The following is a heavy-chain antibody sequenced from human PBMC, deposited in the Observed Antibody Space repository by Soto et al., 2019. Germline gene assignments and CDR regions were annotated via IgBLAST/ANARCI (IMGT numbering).Heavy chain of an antibody. Sequence: EVQLVESGGGLVQPGGSLRLSCAASGFTFSSYSMNWARQAPGKGLEWVSYISSSSSTIYYADSVKGRFTISRDNAKNSLYLQMNSLRDEDTAVYYCAREYFDWSNWFDPWGQGTLVTVSS. D-gene: IGHD3-9*01. CDR2: ISSSSSTI. CDR1: GFTFSSYS. CDR3: AREYFDWSNWFDP. V-gene: IGHV3-48*02. J-gene: IGHJ5*02.